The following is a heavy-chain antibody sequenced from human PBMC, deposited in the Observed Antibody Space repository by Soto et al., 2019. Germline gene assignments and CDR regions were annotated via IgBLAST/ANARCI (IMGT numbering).Heavy chain of an antibody. J-gene: IGHJ4*02. D-gene: IGHD5-12*01. Sequence: EVQLSESGGGLVQPGGSLRLSCAASGFTFSSYAMAWVRQAPGEGLQWVSTIRADGSATHYADSVKGRFTISRDNSKSTLYLQMNTLRAEETALYYCARDVGGSNAMFDYWGQGTVVTVSS. CDR3: ARDVGGSNAMFDY. CDR1: GFTFSSYA. V-gene: IGHV3-23*01. CDR2: IRADGSAT.